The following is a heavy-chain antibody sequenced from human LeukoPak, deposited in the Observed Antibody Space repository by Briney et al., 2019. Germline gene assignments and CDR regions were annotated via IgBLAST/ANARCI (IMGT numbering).Heavy chain of an antibody. D-gene: IGHD6-19*01. CDR3: AAEVASSGWSEFDY. CDR2: IVVGSGNT. J-gene: IGHJ4*02. CDR1: GFTFTSSA. Sequence: SVKVSCKASGFTFTSSAMQWVRPARGQRLEWIGWIVVGSGNTNYAQKFQERVTITRDMSTSTAYMELSSLRSEDTAVYYCAAEVASSGWSEFDYWGQGTLVTVSS. V-gene: IGHV1-58*02.